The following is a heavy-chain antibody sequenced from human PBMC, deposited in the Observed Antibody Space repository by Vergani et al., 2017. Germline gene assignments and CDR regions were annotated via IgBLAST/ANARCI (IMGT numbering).Heavy chain of an antibody. Sequence: QVQLQQWGAGLLKPSETLSLTCAVYGGSFSGYYWSWIRQPPGKGLEWIGEINHSGSTNYNPSLKSRVTISVDTSKNQFSLKLSSVTAADPAVYYCARAGYSYGCDYWGQGTLVTVSS. CDR1: GGSFSGYY. D-gene: IGHD5-18*01. V-gene: IGHV4-34*01. CDR2: INHSGST. CDR3: ARAGYSYGCDY. J-gene: IGHJ4*02.